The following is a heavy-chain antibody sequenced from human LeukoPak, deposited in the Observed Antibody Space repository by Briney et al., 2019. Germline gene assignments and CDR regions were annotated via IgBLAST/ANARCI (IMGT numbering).Heavy chain of an antibody. J-gene: IGHJ4*02. CDR1: GGSFSDYY. V-gene: IGHV4-34*12. D-gene: IGHD3-16*01. CDR2: IIHSGNS. Sequence: SETLSLTCAVYGGSFSDYYWSWIRQSPGKGLEWIGEIIHSGNSNYNASLKSRVTISVDKSKNQFSLKLSSVTAADTAVYYCARDKGYDYVWGSPTYYFDYWGQGTLVTVSS. CDR3: ARDKGYDYVWGSPTYYFDY.